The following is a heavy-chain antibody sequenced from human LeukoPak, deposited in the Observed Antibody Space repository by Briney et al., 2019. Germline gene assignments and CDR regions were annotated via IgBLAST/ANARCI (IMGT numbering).Heavy chain of an antibody. J-gene: IGHJ4*02. D-gene: IGHD6-19*01. V-gene: IGHV1-58*02. CDR2: IVVGSGNT. CDR3: ATSIAVAGSLDY. CDR1: GFTFTSSA. Sequence: VSCKASGFTFTSSAMQWVRQARGQRLEWIGWIVVGSGNTNYAQKFQERVTITRDMSTSTAYMELSSLRSEDTAVYYCATSIAVAGSLDYWGQGTLVTVSS.